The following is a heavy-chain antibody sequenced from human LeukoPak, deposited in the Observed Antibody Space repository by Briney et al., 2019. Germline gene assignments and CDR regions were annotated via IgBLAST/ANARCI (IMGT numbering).Heavy chain of an antibody. CDR1: GLTFSSYW. CDR2: IKQDGSEK. D-gene: IGHD6-19*01. J-gene: IGHJ4*02. V-gene: IGHV3-7*01. CDR3: ARLSTGVPGNDY. Sequence: GGSLRLSCAASGLTFSSYWMSWVRQAPGKGLEWVANIKQDGSEKYYVDAVKGRFTISRDNAKNSLFLQMNSLTAEDTAVCYCARLSTGVPGNDYWGQGTLVTVSS.